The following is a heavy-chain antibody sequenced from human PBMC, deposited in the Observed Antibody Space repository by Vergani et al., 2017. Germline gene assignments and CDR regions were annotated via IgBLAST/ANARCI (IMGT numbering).Heavy chain of an antibody. CDR1: GFNFSNAW. J-gene: IGHJ5*02. D-gene: IGHD3-10*01. Sequence: EVQLVESGGGLVKPGGSLRLSCAASGFNFSNAWMSWVRQAPGKGLEWVGRIKSKTDGGTTDYAAPVKGRFTISRDDSKNTLYLQMNSLKTEDTAVYYCTANTYYYGRDWFDRWGQGTLVTVSS. CDR3: TANTYYYGRDWFDR. V-gene: IGHV3-15*01. CDR2: IKSKTDGGTT.